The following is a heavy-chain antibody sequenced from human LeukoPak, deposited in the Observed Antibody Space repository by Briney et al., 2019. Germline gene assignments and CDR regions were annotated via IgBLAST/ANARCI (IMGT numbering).Heavy chain of an antibody. J-gene: IGHJ4*02. CDR3: AKLNLGEMAYFDS. CDR1: GFIFSSYV. Sequence: GGSLRLSCAASGFIFSSYVMGWVRQAPGKGLEWVSSISVGGGDTFASDSVKGRFTITRENSKNTLYLQMTGLRVGDTAVYFCAKLNLGEMAYFDSWGQGTLVTVSS. D-gene: IGHD3-16*01. V-gene: IGHV3-23*01. CDR2: ISVGGGDT.